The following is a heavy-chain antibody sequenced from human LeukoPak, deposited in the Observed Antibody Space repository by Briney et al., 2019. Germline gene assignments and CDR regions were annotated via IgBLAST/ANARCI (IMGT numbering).Heavy chain of an antibody. V-gene: IGHV3-7*03. J-gene: IGHJ4*02. CDR3: ASIIDS. Sequence: GGSLRLSCAASGFTFSSYWMSWVRQAPGKGLEGVANIKQDGSVKYYVDSVKGRFTICRDNAKNSLYPQRNSLRAEDTAAYYCASIIDSWGQGNLVTVSS. CDR1: GFTFSSYW. CDR2: IKQDGSVK.